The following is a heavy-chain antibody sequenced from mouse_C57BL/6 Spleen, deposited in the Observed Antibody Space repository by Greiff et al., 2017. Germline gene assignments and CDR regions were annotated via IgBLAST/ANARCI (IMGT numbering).Heavy chain of an antibody. Sequence: EVKLMESGGGLVKPGGSLKLSCAASGFTFSSYAMSWVHQTPEKRLEWVATISAGGSYTYYPDKFKGRFTISRDNAKNNLYLQMSHLKSEDTAMYDCARDRVYGGYDYAMDYWGQGTSVTVSS. D-gene: IGHD2-2*01. CDR1: GFTFSSYA. CDR3: ARDRVYGGYDYAMDY. V-gene: IGHV5-4*01. CDR2: ISAGGSYT. J-gene: IGHJ4*01.